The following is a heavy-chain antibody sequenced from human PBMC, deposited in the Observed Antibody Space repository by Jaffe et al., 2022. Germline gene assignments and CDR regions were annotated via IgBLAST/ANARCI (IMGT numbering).Heavy chain of an antibody. CDR3: ARYRPRRAIYGSGSYPFDY. Sequence: QVQLQQWGAGLLKPSETLSLTCAVYGGSFSGYYWSWIRQPPGKGLEWIGEINHSGSTNYNPSLKSRVTISVDTSKNQFSLKLSSVTAADTAVYYCARYRPRRAIYGSGSYPFDYWGQGTLVTVSS. CDR1: GGSFSGYY. D-gene: IGHD3-10*01. CDR2: INHSGST. J-gene: IGHJ4*02. V-gene: IGHV4-34*01.